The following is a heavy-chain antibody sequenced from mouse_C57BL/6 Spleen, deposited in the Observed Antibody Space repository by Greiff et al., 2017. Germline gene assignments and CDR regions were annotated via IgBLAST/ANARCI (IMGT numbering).Heavy chain of an antibody. CDR3: ARGVRDEYYFDY. V-gene: IGHV5-4*03. CDR2: ISDGGSYT. CDR1: GFTFSSYA. Sequence: EVKLMESGGGLVKPGGSLKLSCAASGFTFSSYAMSWVRQTPEQRLEWVATISDGGSYTYYPDNVKGRFTISRDNAKNNLYLQMSHLKSEDTAMYYCARGVRDEYYFDYWGQGTTLTVSS. D-gene: IGHD2-13*01. J-gene: IGHJ2*01.